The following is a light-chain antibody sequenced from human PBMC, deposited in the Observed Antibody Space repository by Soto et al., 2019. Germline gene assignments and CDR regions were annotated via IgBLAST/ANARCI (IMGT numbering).Light chain of an antibody. CDR2: ANR. CDR3: QSYDSSLRGSL. Sequence: QSVLTQPPSVSAAQGQRVTISCTGSSSNIGAGYDVHWYQHLPGTAPKLLIYANRGRPSGVPDRFSGSKSGTSASLGITGVQDEDEADYYCQSYDSSLRGSLFGGGTKLTVL. V-gene: IGLV1-40*01. J-gene: IGLJ2*01. CDR1: SSNIGAGYD.